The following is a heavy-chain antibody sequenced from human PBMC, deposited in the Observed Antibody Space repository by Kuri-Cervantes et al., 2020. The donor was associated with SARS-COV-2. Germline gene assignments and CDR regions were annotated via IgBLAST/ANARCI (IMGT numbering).Heavy chain of an antibody. CDR3: ARDGGGYMDV. CDR2: ISSSSSTI. V-gene: IGHV3-48*01. J-gene: IGHJ6*03. Sequence: GGSLRLSCAASGFTFSSYSMNWVRQAPGKGLEWVSYISSSSSTIYYADSVKGRFTISRDNSKNTLYLQMNSLRAEDTAVYYCARDGGGYMDVWGKGTTVTVSS. CDR1: GFTFSSYS. D-gene: IGHD3-16*01.